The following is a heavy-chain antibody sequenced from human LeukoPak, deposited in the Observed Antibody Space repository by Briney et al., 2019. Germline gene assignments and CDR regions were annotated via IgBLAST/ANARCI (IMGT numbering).Heavy chain of an antibody. CDR1: GGSFSGYY. Sequence: SETLSLTCAVYGGSFSGYYWSWIRQPPGKGLEWIGEINHSGSTNYNPSLKSRVTISVDTSKNQFSLKLSSVTAADTAVYYCARGRGDAAAGNPGSGYHIDYWGQGTLVTVSS. CDR2: INHSGST. CDR3: ARGRGDAAAGNPGSGYHIDY. J-gene: IGHJ4*02. D-gene: IGHD6-13*01. V-gene: IGHV4-34*01.